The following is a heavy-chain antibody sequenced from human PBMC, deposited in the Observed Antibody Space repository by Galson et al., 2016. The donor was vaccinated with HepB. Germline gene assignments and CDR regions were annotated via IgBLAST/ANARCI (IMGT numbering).Heavy chain of an antibody. CDR3: ARSYGGSAFDI. V-gene: IGHV6-1*01. J-gene: IGHJ3*02. CDR1: GDSVSNINAG. Sequence: CAISGDSVSNINAGWDWIRQSPSRGLEWLGRAYYRSRWYIDYLPSVKSRMTISPDTSKNQFSLQLNSVTPDDTAVYYCARSYGGSAFDIWGQGTMVTVSS. CDR2: AYYRSRWYI. D-gene: IGHD4-23*01.